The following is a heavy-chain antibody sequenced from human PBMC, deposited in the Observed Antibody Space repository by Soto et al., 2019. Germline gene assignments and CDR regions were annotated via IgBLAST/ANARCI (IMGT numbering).Heavy chain of an antibody. D-gene: IGHD3-22*01. Sequence: GGSLRLSCAASGFTVSSNYMSWARQAPGKGLEWVAVISYDGSNKYYADSVKGRFTISRDNSKNTLYLQMNSLRAEDTAVYYCARVVDYYDPYYYYGMDVWGQGTTVTVSS. CDR3: ARVVDYYDPYYYYGMDV. V-gene: IGHV3-30-3*01. J-gene: IGHJ6*02. CDR2: ISYDGSNK. CDR1: GFTVSSNY.